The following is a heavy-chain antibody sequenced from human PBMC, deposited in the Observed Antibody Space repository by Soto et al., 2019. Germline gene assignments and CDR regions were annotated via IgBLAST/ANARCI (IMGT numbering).Heavy chain of an antibody. CDR2: IIPIFGTA. CDR3: ARESPGASSRLEYGMAV. CDR1: GGTFSSYA. D-gene: IGHD6-13*01. Sequence: QVQLVQSGAEVKKPGSSVKVSCKASGGTFSSYAISWVRQAPGQGLEWMGGIIPIFGTANYAQKFQGRVTIAEDESPSTADMEVSCVRSEDTAVYYCARESPGASSRLEYGMAVWGQGTTVTVSS. J-gene: IGHJ6*02. V-gene: IGHV1-69*12.